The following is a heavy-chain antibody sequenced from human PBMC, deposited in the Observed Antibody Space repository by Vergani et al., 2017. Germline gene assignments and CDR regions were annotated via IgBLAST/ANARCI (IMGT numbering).Heavy chain of an antibody. CDR2: IRSKAYGQAT. D-gene: IGHD6-19*01. Sequence: EVQVAESGGGLVQPGGSLRLSCAASGFIFSDHYMDWVRQAPGKGLEWVGGIRSKAYGQATIYAASVKGRFTISRDNSKNTLFLHMNSLRPEDTAVYYCAKVGRSEVAGTFGAFDIWGQGTMVTVSS. CDR3: AKVGRSEVAGTFGAFDI. CDR1: GFIFSDHY. V-gene: IGHV3-72*01. J-gene: IGHJ3*02.